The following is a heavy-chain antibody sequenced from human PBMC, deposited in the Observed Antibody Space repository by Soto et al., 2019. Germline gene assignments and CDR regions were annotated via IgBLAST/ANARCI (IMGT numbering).Heavy chain of an antibody. CDR1: GFSLSNARMG. CDR3: ARNTPTPAQELLYDY. V-gene: IGHV2-26*01. D-gene: IGHD1-26*01. CDR2: IFSNDEK. J-gene: IGHJ4*02. Sequence: SGPTLVNPTETLTLTCTVSGFSLSNARMGVSWIRQSPGKALEWLAHIFSNDEKSYSTSLKSRLTISKDTSKSQVVLTMTNMDPVDTATYYCARNTPTPAQELLYDYWGQGTLVTVSS.